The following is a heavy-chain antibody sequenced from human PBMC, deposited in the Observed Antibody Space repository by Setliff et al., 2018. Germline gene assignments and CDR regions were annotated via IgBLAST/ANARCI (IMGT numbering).Heavy chain of an antibody. CDR2: IYSSGST. Sequence: SETLSLTCTVSGGSTSSGDYYWSWIRQPPGKGLEWIGYIYSSGSTYYNPSLKSRVSISVDTSKNQFSLKLSSVTAADTAVYYCARESRYYYDNLGTLDYWGQGTLVTVS. CDR3: ARESRYYYDNLGTLDY. J-gene: IGHJ4*02. D-gene: IGHD3-22*01. CDR1: GGSTSSGDYY. V-gene: IGHV4-30-4*08.